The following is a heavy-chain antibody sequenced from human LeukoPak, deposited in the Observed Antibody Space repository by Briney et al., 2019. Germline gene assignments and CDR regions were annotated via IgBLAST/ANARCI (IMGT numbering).Heavy chain of an antibody. J-gene: IGHJ4*02. D-gene: IGHD1-26*01. CDR2: ISSSSSYI. Sequence: PGGSLRLSCAASGFTFSSYWMHWVRQAPGKGLEWVSSISSSSSYIYYADSVKGRFTISRDNAKNSLYLQMNSLRAEDTAVYYCARVNEWELFDYWGQGTLVTVSS. V-gene: IGHV3-21*01. CDR1: GFTFSSYW. CDR3: ARVNEWELFDY.